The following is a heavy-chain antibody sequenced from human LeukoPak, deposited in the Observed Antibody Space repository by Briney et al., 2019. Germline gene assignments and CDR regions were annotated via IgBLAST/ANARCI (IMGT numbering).Heavy chain of an antibody. J-gene: IGHJ5*02. Sequence: GASVTVSCKASGYTFTSYGSSWVRQAPGQGLEWMGWISAYNGNTNYAQKLQGRVTMPTDTSTSTAYMELRSLRSDDTAVYYCARDKKAGTVWFDPGGQGTLVTVSS. CDR1: GYTFTSYG. V-gene: IGHV1-18*01. CDR3: ARDKKAGTVWFDP. CDR2: ISAYNGNT. D-gene: IGHD6-19*01.